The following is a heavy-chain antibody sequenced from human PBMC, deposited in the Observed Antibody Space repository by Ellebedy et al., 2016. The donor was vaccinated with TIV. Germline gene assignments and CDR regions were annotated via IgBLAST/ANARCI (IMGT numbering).Heavy chain of an antibody. D-gene: IGHD3-22*01. Sequence: MPSETLSLTCTVSGGSISGYYWSWIRQPPGKGLEWIGYINHRGRTNSNPSLRSRVTLSVNTSKNQFSLKLSSVTAADTAVYYCARDTHYYDDSAYYDDLFDSWGQGTMVIVSS. CDR2: INHRGRT. CDR1: GGSISGYY. V-gene: IGHV4-59*01. CDR3: ARDTHYYDDSAYYDDLFDS. J-gene: IGHJ3*02.